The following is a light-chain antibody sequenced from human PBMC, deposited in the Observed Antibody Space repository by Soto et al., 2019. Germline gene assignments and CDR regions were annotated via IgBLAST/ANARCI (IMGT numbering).Light chain of an antibody. V-gene: IGKV1-39*01. CDR2: AAS. J-gene: IGKJ3*01. CDR1: QSITNY. Sequence: DIQMTQSPSSLSASVGDRVSITCRASQSITNYLNWYQQKPGKAPKLLIYAASSLQSGVPTRFSGSGSGTDFTLTTSTLQPEDFATYYCQQSYDSPLTFGPGTKVDIK. CDR3: QQSYDSPLT.